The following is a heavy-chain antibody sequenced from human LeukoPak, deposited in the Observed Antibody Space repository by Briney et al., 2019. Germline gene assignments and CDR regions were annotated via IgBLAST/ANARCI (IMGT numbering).Heavy chain of an antibody. V-gene: IGHV4-34*01. Sequence: SETLSLTCAVYGGSFSGYYWSWIRQPPGKGLEWIGEINHSGSTNYNPSLKSRVTISVDTSKNQFSLKLNSVTAADTAVYYCARLEWELLLNYFDYWGQGTLVTVSS. CDR3: ARLEWELLLNYFDY. D-gene: IGHD1-26*01. CDR1: GGSFSGYY. J-gene: IGHJ4*02. CDR2: INHSGST.